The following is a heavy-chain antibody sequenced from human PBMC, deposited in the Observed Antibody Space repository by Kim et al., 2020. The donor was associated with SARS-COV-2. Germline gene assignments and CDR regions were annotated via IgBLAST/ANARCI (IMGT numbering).Heavy chain of an antibody. Sequence: GGSLRLSCEASGFALRNYAMNWIRQAPGKGLEWVSAIRESDGSTYYADSVRGRFTISRDNSKNSLYLEMTSLRAHDTAVYYCAKDRAAGSIAFSAFGYWG. J-gene: IGHJ4*01. CDR2: IRESDGST. CDR1: GFALRNYA. D-gene: IGHD2-21*01. CDR3: AKDRAAGSIAFSAFGY. V-gene: IGHV3-23*01.